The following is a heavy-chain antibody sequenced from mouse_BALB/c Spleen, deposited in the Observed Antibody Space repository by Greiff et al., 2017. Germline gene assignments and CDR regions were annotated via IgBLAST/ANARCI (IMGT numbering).Heavy chain of an antibody. CDR3: TRRDYDGAWFAY. Sequence: LQQPGSELVRPGASVKLSCKASGYTFTSYWMHWVKQRPGQGLEWIGNIYPGSGSTNYDEKFKSKATLTVDTSSSTAYMQLSSLTSEDSAVYYCTRRDYDGAWFAYWGQGTLVTVSA. D-gene: IGHD2-4*01. CDR1: GYTFTSYW. J-gene: IGHJ3*01. V-gene: IGHV1S22*01. CDR2: IYPGSGST.